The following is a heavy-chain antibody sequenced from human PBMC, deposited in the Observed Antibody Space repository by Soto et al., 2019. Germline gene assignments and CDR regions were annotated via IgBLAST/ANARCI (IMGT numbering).Heavy chain of an antibody. CDR2: ISAYNGNT. D-gene: IGHD2-2*01. V-gene: IGHV1-18*01. Sequence: GASVKVSCKASGYTFTSYGISWVRQAPGQGLEWMGWISAYNGNTNYAQKLQGRVTMTTDTSTSTAYMELRSLRSDDTAVYYCARDVGSGITLGHSVVVVPAAKGSPQFDPWGQGTLVTVSS. CDR3: ARDVGSGITLGHSVVVVPAAKGSPQFDP. CDR1: GYTFTSYG. J-gene: IGHJ5*02.